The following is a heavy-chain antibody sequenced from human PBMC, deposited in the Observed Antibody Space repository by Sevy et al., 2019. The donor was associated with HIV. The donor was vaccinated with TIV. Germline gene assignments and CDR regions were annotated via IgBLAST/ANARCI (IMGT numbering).Heavy chain of an antibody. CDR3: VREGRNYEYVWGTHHSGF. V-gene: IGHV3-30*04. CDR1: GFSFNGYA. J-gene: IGHJ4*02. Sequence: GGSLRLSCAASGFSFNGYAMHWVRQAPGKGLEWLAVISYDGSVKYYTESVKGRFTISRDNTENTLFLQLNSLRPEDTAVYYCVREGRNYEYVWGTHHSGFRAQGTLVTVSS. CDR2: ISYDGSVK. D-gene: IGHD3-16*01.